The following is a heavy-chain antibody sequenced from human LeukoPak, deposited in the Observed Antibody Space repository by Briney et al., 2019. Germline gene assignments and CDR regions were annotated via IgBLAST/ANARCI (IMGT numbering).Heavy chain of an antibody. Sequence: ASVKVSCKASGYTFTSYGISWVRQAPGQGLEWMGWISAYNGNTNYAQKLQGRVTMTTDTSTSTAYMELRSLRSDDTAVYYCARSELLWFGGVNSGFDYWGQGILVTVSS. V-gene: IGHV1-18*01. J-gene: IGHJ4*02. D-gene: IGHD3-10*01. CDR3: ARSELLWFGGVNSGFDY. CDR2: ISAYNGNT. CDR1: GYTFTSYG.